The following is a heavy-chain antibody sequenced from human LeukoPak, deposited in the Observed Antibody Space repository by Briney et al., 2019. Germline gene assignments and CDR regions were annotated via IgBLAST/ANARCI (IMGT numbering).Heavy chain of an antibody. CDR1: GFTFSSYA. V-gene: IGHV3-23*01. D-gene: IGHD1-26*01. CDR2: ISGSGDAT. Sequence: GGSLRLSCAASGFTFSSYAMNWVRQAPGKGLEWASAISGSGDATYYADSVKGRFTISRDTSKNTVYLQMNSLRAEDTAVYCAKEWVGYFDHWGQGTLVTVSS. J-gene: IGHJ4*02. CDR3: AKEWVGYFDH.